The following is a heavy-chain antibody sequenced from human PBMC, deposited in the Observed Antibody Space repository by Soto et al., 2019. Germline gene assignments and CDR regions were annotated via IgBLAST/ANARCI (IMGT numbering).Heavy chain of an antibody. CDR2: ISAYNGNT. V-gene: IGHV1-18*01. J-gene: IGHJ4*02. CDR1: GYTFTSYG. Sequence: GASVKVSCKASGYTFTSYGISWVRQAPGQGLEWMGWISAYNGNTNYAQKFQGRVTMTRNTSTSTAYMELSSLRSDDTAVYYCARRGHSRLLNLPDYWGQGTLVTVSS. CDR3: ARRGHSRLLNLPDY. D-gene: IGHD3-10*01.